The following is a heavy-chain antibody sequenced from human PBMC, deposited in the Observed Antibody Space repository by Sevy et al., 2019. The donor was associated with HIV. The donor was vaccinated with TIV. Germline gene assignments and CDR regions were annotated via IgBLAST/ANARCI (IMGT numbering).Heavy chain of an antibody. V-gene: IGHV1-2*02. Sequence: ASVKVSCKASGYTFSDYYLHWVRQAPGQGLEWMGWIKPNSGGTKYAQRFQGRVTMTRDTSISTGYMELSRLRSDDTALYYCARDHLNVKRTAAMGSWFDSWGQGTLVTVSS. CDR3: ARDHLNVKRTAAMGSWFDS. D-gene: IGHD2-2*01. CDR2: IKPNSGGT. J-gene: IGHJ5*01. CDR1: GYTFSDYY.